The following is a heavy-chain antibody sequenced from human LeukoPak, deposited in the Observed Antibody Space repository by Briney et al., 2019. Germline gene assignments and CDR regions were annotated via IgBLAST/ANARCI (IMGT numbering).Heavy chain of an antibody. D-gene: IGHD6-13*01. V-gene: IGHV1-69*01. CDR3: ARGEQQLVPDY. J-gene: IGHJ4*02. Sequence: ASVKVSCKASGGTFSSYAISWVRQAPGQGFEWMGGIIPIFGTANYAQKFQGRVTITADESTSSAYMELSSLRSEDTAVYYYARGEQQLVPDYWGQGTLVTVSS. CDR1: GGTFSSYA. CDR2: IIPIFGTA.